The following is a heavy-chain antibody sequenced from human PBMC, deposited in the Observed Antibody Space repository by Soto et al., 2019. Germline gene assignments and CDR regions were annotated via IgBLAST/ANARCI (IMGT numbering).Heavy chain of an antibody. CDR3: AKAVGLFLTTPVDY. CDR2: ISGSGGST. D-gene: IGHD3-22*01. J-gene: IGHJ4*02. CDR1: GFTFSSYA. Sequence: GSLRLSCAASGFTFSSYAMSWVRQAPGKGLEWVSAISGSGGSTYYADSVKGRFTISRDNSKNTLYLQMNSLRAEDTAVYYCAKAVGLFLTTPVDYWGQGTLVTVSS. V-gene: IGHV3-23*01.